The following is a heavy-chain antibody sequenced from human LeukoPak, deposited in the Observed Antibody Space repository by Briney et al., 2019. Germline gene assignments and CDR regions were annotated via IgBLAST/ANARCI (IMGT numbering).Heavy chain of an antibody. CDR3: AKDLIPGYSSGWYGGWGY. Sequence: PGGSLRLSCAASGFTFDDYTMHWVRQAPGKGLEWVSLISWDGGSTYYADSVKGRFTISRDNSKNSLYLQMNSLRTEDTALYYCAKDLIPGYSSGWYGGWGYWGQGTLVTVSS. D-gene: IGHD6-19*01. V-gene: IGHV3-43*01. CDR2: ISWDGGST. CDR1: GFTFDDYT. J-gene: IGHJ4*02.